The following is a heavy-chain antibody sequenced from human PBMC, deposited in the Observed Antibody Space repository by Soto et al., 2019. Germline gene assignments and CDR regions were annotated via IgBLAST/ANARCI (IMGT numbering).Heavy chain of an antibody. CDR1: GYTFTSYA. V-gene: IGHV1-3*01. Sequence: QVQLVQSGAEVKKPGASVKVSCKASGYTFTSYAMHWVRQAPGQRLEWMGWINAGNGSTKYSQKFQGRVTINRDTSASTAYMELSSLRSEDTAVYYCARGTAPSDVWGQGTTVTVSS. J-gene: IGHJ6*02. CDR3: ARGTAPSDV. CDR2: INAGNGST. D-gene: IGHD4-17*01.